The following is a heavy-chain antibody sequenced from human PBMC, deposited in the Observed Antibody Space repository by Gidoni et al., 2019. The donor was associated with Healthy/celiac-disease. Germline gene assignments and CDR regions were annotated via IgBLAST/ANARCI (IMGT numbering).Heavy chain of an antibody. V-gene: IGHV3-30*18. D-gene: IGHD6-13*01. CDR1: GFICSTYG. Sequence: QVQLVESGGGVVQPGRSLRLACAASGFICSTYGLNWVRQAPGKGLEWVDVISYDGNNNYSADAVKCRFTVSRDNSKNTLSRQMNSLSAEDTAVYYCAKDQWVAAVAAVGFDYWGQGPLVTVSS. J-gene: IGHJ4*02. CDR2: ISYDGNNN. CDR3: AKDQWVAAVAAVGFDY.